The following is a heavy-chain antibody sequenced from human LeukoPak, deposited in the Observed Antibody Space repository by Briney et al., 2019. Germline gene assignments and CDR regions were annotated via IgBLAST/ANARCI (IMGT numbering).Heavy chain of an antibody. Sequence: SETLSLTCTVSGYSISSGYYWGWIRQPPGKGLEWIGSIYHSGSTYYNPSLKSRVTISVDTSKNQFSLKLSSVTAADTAGYYCATAYSSSFFDYWGQGTLVTVSS. CDR2: IYHSGST. D-gene: IGHD6-6*01. CDR1: GYSISSGYY. J-gene: IGHJ4*02. CDR3: ATAYSSSFFDY. V-gene: IGHV4-38-2*02.